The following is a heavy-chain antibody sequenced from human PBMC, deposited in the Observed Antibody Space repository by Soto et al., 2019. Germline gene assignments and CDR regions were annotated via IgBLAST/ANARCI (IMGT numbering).Heavy chain of an antibody. Sequence: PSETLSRTCGLPGGSISSSNNYWSWIRQPPGKGLEWVGYVYYTGTSKYNPSLKSRVTISVDSSKNQFSLKLDSVTAADTAVYYCARLGGYYQAFDSWGQGTLVTVSS. D-gene: IGHD3-3*01. CDR2: VYYTGTS. J-gene: IGHJ4*02. CDR3: ARLGGYYQAFDS. V-gene: IGHV4-61*05. CDR1: GGSISSSNNY.